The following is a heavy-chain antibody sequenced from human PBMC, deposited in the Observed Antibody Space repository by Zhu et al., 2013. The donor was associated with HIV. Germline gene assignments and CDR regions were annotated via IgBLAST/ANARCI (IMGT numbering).Heavy chain of an antibody. CDR1: GGTFSNYA. Sequence: QVQLVQSGAEVKKPGSSVKVSCKLSGGTFSNYAISWVRQAPGQGLEWVGWINPESGVTNYPQKFQGRVTMTRDTSISTAYLEVSRLRSDDTAVYFCARDHQSSVFRGIKFDYWGQGTLVAVSS. J-gene: IGHJ4*01. V-gene: IGHV1-2*02. CDR2: INPESGVT. D-gene: IGHD3-10*01. CDR3: ARDHQSSVFRGIKFDY.